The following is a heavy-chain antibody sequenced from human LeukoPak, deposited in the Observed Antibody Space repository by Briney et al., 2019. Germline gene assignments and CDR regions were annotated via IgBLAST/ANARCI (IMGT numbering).Heavy chain of an antibody. CDR1: GGTFSSYA. CDR3: ARPYDSRGYTYGMGV. J-gene: IGHJ6*02. D-gene: IGHD3-22*01. V-gene: IGHV1-69*13. Sequence: ASVKVSCKASGGTFSSYAISWVRQAPGQGLEWMGGIIPIFGTANYAQKFQGRVTITADESTNTAYMELSSLRSEDTAVYYCARPYDSRGYTYGMGVWGQGTTVTVS. CDR2: IIPIFGTA.